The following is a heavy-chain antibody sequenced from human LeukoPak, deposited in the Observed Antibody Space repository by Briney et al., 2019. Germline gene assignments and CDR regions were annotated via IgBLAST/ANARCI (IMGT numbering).Heavy chain of an antibody. Sequence: GGSLRLSCAASGFTFSSYGMHWVRQAPGKGLEWVAVIWYDGSNKYYADSVKGRFTISRDNSKNTLYLQMNGLRAEDTAVYYCARSYYYDSSHTVDYWGQGTLVTVSS. CDR1: GFTFSSYG. CDR2: IWYDGSNK. J-gene: IGHJ4*02. V-gene: IGHV3-33*01. D-gene: IGHD3-22*01. CDR3: ARSYYYDSSHTVDY.